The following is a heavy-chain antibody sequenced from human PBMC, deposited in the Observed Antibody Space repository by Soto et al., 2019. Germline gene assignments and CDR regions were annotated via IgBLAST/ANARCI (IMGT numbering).Heavy chain of an antibody. Sequence: GESLKISCSASGFTFSSYGMHLVLQAPGKGLDWVAVISYYGSNKYYADSVKCRFTISRDNSKNTLYLQMNSLRAEDTAVYYCAKVFTIFGVVGYYFDYWGQGTLVTVSS. CDR1: GFTFSSYG. D-gene: IGHD3-3*01. V-gene: IGHV3-30*18. J-gene: IGHJ4*02. CDR2: ISYYGSNK. CDR3: AKVFTIFGVVGYYFDY.